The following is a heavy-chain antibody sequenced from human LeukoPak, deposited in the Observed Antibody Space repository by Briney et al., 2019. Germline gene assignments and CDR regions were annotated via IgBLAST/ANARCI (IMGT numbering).Heavy chain of an antibody. J-gene: IGHJ4*02. CDR2: IIPIFGTA. V-gene: IGHV1-69*06. D-gene: IGHD3-3*01. CDR1: GGTFSSYA. Sequence: ASVKVSCKASGGTFSSYAISWVRQAPGQGLEWMGGIIPIFGTANYAQKFQGRVTITADKSTSTAYMELSSLRSEDTAVYYCARAPGRNSITKGFDYWGQGTLVTVSS. CDR3: ARAPGRNSITKGFDY.